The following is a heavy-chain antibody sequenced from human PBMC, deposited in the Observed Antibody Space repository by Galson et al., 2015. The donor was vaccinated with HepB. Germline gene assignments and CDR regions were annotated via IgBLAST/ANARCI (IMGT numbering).Heavy chain of an antibody. CDR1: GYSFTSYW. Sequence: QSGAEVKKPGESLKISCKGSGYSFTSYWISWVRQMPGKGLEWMGRIDPSDSYTNYSPSFQGHVTISADKSISTAYLQWSSLKASDTAMYYCARAHGYCSGGSCYSPRSGAFDIWGQGTMVTVSS. D-gene: IGHD2-15*01. J-gene: IGHJ3*02. CDR2: IDPSDSYT. V-gene: IGHV5-10-1*01. CDR3: ARAHGYCSGGSCYSPRSGAFDI.